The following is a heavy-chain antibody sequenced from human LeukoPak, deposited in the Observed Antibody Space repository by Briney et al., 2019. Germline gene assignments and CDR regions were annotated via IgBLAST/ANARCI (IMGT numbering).Heavy chain of an antibody. CDR3: ARDRNDDGHPDAFDF. V-gene: IGHV3-21*01. Sequence: GGSLRLSCAASGFTFIHYAMNWVRQAPGKGLEWVASITSVSTYEFYADSVRGRFAISRDNHKNSLNLQMSSLTADDTAVYYCARDRNDDGHPDAFDFWGQGTLVTVSS. J-gene: IGHJ3*01. CDR2: ITSVSTYE. D-gene: IGHD4-17*01. CDR1: GFTFIHYA.